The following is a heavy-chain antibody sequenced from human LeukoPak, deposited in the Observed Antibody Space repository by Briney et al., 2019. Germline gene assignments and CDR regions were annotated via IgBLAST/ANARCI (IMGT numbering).Heavy chain of an antibody. V-gene: IGHV3-48*03. J-gene: IGHJ4*02. Sequence: QPGGSLRLSCAASGFTFSSYEMNWVRQAPGKGLEWVSYISSSGSTIYYADSVKGRFTISRDNAKNSLYLQMNSLRAEDTAVYYCARGSSGYSSTVDYWGQGTLVTVSS. CDR3: ARGSSGYSSTVDY. D-gene: IGHD5-18*01. CDR1: GFTFSSYE. CDR2: ISSSGSTI.